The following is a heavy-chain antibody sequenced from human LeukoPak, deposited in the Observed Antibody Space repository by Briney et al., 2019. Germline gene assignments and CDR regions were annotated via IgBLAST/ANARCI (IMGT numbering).Heavy chain of an antibody. CDR3: ARGPYGSGSYCPT. CDR1: GYTFTGYY. V-gene: IGHV1-2*02. CDR2: INPNSGGT. J-gene: IGHJ5*02. D-gene: IGHD3-10*01. Sequence: GASVKVSCKASGYTFTGYYMHWVRQAPGQGLEWMGWINPNSGGTNYAQKFQGRVTMTRDTSISTAYMELSRLTSDDTAVYYCARGPYGSGSYCPTWGQGTLVTVSS.